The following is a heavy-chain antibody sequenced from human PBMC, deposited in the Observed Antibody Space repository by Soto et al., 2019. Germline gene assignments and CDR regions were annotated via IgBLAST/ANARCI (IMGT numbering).Heavy chain of an antibody. CDR3: ASSDFRAISWPQSHRAF. CDR2: VSGSGGNI. J-gene: IGHJ4*02. CDR1: GFTFNSYA. V-gene: IGHV3-23*01. Sequence: EVQLLESGGALIQPGGSLRLSCAASGFTFNSYAMSWVRQAPGKGLEWVSGVSGSGGNIYYADSVKGRFTISRDKSKNTLSLQTNSLRDEDTAVYYCASSDFRAISWPQSHRAFWGQGTLVNVSS. D-gene: IGHD6-13*01.